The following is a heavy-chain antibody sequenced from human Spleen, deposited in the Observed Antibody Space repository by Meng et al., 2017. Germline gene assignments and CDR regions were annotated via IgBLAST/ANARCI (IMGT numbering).Heavy chain of an antibody. Sequence: GESLKISCAASGFSFSSYAMHWVRLAPGKGLEWVSGIADDGGRKYYADSVKGRFTISRDNSKNTLYLQMNSLRGEDTAVYYCAKDREVVAILDYDLDYWGQGTMVTVSS. CDR1: GFSFSSYA. J-gene: IGHJ4*02. V-gene: IGHV3-30*04. D-gene: IGHD3/OR15-3a*01. CDR3: AKDREVVAILDYDLDY. CDR2: IADDGGRK.